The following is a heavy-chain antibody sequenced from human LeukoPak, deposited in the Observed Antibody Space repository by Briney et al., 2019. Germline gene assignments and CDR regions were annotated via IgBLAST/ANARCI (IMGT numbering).Heavy chain of an antibody. Sequence: SETLSLTCAVYCWSSSGYYWIWFRQPPGKGLEWIGEINQSGRAYYNPSLKSRVTISIETSENQFFLKMNSVTAADTAVYYCASGSLVRGVMDFDHWGQGTLVTVSS. CDR1: CWSSSGYY. CDR2: INQSGRA. J-gene: IGHJ4*02. CDR3: ASGSLVRGVMDFDH. D-gene: IGHD3-10*01. V-gene: IGHV4-34*01.